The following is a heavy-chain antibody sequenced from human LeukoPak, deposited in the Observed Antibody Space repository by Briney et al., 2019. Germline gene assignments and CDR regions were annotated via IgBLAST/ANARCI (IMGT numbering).Heavy chain of an antibody. CDR1: GSSISSSSYY. D-gene: IGHD1-26*01. J-gene: IGHJ3*02. Sequence: SETLSLTCTVSGSSISSSSYYWGWIRQPPGKGLEWIGSIYYSGSTYYNPSLKSRVTISVDTSKNQFSLKLSSVTAADTAVYYCARSVGSYLDAFDIWGQGTMVTVSS. V-gene: IGHV4-39*01. CDR3: ARSVGSYLDAFDI. CDR2: IYYSGST.